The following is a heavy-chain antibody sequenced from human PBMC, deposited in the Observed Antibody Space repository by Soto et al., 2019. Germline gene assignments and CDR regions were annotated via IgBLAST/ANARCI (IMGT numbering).Heavy chain of an antibody. D-gene: IGHD3-22*01. CDR3: ARSPYHSSPGYYGIDV. V-gene: IGHV4-4*02. J-gene: IGHJ6*02. CDR2: TSQSGST. Sequence: SETLSLTCGVTGGSISSRNRWRWVRRAPGKGLEWIGVTSQSGSTIYNPSLKSRVTISVEKSKNQFSLKLTSVSAADTAMYYCARSPYHSSPGYYGIDVWGQATTVTLSS. CDR1: GGSISSRNR.